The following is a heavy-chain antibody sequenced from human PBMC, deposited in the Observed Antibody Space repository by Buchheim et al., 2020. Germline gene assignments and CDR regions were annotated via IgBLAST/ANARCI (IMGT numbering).Heavy chain of an antibody. CDR1: GFTFSTYS. V-gene: IGHV3-30*04. Sequence: QVQLVESGGGVVQPGRSLRLSCTASGFTFSTYSIHWVRQAPGKGLEWVAVISGNANTIFYLDSVKGRFTISRDNSKNTLYLQMNGLTTDDAAVYFCAREVGFKGSLDYWGQGT. J-gene: IGHJ4*02. D-gene: IGHD3-10*01. CDR2: ISGNANTI. CDR3: AREVGFKGSLDY.